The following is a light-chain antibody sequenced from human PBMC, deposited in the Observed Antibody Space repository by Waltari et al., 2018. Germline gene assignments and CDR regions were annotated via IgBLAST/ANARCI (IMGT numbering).Light chain of an antibody. CDR1: SSDVGAYNY. V-gene: IGLV2-14*03. CDR2: EVT. J-gene: IGLJ2*01. CDR3: SSYAGTTLTVV. Sequence: QSALTQPAAVSGSPGQSITISCTGTSSDVGAYNYVSWYQQHPGKAPKILIYEVTKRPAAISNRFSGSKSGNTASLTISGLQAEDEADYHCSSYAGTTLTVVFGGGTKLTVL.